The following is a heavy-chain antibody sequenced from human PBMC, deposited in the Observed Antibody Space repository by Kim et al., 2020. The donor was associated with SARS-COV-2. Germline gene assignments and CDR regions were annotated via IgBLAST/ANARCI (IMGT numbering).Heavy chain of an antibody. Sequence: ASVKVSCKASGYSFSNYDINWIRQATGQGLEWMGWVNPHSGNTGFARRFQGRVAMTTSSSMRAAYLKLDRLTSDDTAVYYCVRGTLDDYKLVTTYYFPDPWGQGTRVTVSS. CDR2: VNPHSGNT. J-gene: IGHJ5*02. D-gene: IGHD4-17*01. CDR1: GYSFSNYD. V-gene: IGHV1-8*01. CDR3: VRGTLDDYKLVTTYYFPDP.